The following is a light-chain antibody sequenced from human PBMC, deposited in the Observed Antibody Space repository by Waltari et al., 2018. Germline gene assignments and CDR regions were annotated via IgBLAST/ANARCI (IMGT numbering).Light chain of an antibody. V-gene: IGKV3-15*01. CDR1: QSVSSN. Sequence: EIVMTQSPATLSVSPGERATLSCRASQSVSSNLAWYQQKPGQAPWLLIYGASTRATGSPARFSGSGSGTEFPLTISSLQSEDFAVYYCQQYNNWPRTFGQGTKVEIK. J-gene: IGKJ1*01. CDR3: QQYNNWPRT. CDR2: GAS.